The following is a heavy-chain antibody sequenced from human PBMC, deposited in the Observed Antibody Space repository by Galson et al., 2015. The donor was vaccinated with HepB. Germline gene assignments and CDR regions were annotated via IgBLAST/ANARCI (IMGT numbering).Heavy chain of an antibody. V-gene: IGHV1-2*04. CDR3: ARGPGDCSSTSCYRGAWFDP. CDR2: INPNSGGT. CDR1: GYTFTGYY. J-gene: IGHJ5*02. D-gene: IGHD2-2*01. Sequence: SVKVSCKASGYTFTGYYMHWVRQAPGQGLEWMGWINPNSGGTNYAQKFQGWVTMTRDTSISTAYMELSRLRSDDTAVYYCARGPGDCSSTSCYRGAWFDPWGQGTLVTVSS.